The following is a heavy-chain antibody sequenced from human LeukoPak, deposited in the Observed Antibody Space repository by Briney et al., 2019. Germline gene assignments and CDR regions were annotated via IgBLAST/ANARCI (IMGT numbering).Heavy chain of an antibody. CDR2: IRSKANSYAT. Sequence: GGSLRLSCAASGFTFSGSPIHWVRQASGKGLEWVGRIRSKANSYATAYAASVKGRFTISRDDSKNTAYLQMNSLKSEDTAVYYCTQIISSGRKDYWGQGTLVTVSS. CDR1: GFTFSGSP. J-gene: IGHJ4*02. D-gene: IGHD1-26*01. CDR3: TQIISSGRKDY. V-gene: IGHV3-73*01.